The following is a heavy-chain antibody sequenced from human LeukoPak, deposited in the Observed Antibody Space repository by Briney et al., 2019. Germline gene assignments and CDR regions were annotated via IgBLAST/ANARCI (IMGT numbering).Heavy chain of an antibody. Sequence: GGSLRLSCAASGFTFSNYGMSWVRQAPGTGLEWVSSISSTGGTTYYADSVKGRFTISRDNSRSTLYLQMNSLRAEDAAVYYCAKAPVTSCRGAFCYPYDYWGQGTLVTVSS. CDR3: AKAPVTSCRGAFCYPYDY. V-gene: IGHV3-23*01. D-gene: IGHD2-15*01. J-gene: IGHJ4*02. CDR1: GFTFSNYG. CDR2: ISSTGGTT.